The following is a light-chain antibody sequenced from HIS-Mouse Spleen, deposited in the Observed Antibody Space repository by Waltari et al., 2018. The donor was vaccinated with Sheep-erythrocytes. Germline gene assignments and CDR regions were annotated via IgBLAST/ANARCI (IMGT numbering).Light chain of an antibody. V-gene: IGKV3-20*01. J-gene: IGKJ4*01. CDR1: QSVSSSY. CDR2: GAS. CDR3: QQYGSSPLT. Sequence: EIVLTQSPGTPSLSPGERASQSVSSSYLAWYQQKPGQAPRLLIYGASSRATGIPDRFSGSGSGTDFTLTISRLEPEDFAVYYCQQYGSSPLTFGGGTKVEIK.